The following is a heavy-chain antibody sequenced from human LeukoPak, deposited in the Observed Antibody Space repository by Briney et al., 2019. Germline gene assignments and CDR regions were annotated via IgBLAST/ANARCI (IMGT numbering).Heavy chain of an antibody. J-gene: IGHJ4*02. CDR1: GFTFSDYY. D-gene: IGHD2-2*01. Sequence: GGSLRLSCAGSGFTFSDYYMSWIRQAPGKGLEWVSYISSSDSTIYYTDSVKGRFTISRDDAKNSLYLQMNSLRADDTAVYYCARADCSSTSCYELDYWGQGTLVTVSS. CDR2: ISSSDSTI. V-gene: IGHV3-11*04. CDR3: ARADCSSTSCYELDY.